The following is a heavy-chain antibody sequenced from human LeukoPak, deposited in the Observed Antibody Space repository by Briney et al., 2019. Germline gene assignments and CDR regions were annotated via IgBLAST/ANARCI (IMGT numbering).Heavy chain of an antibody. CDR2: IIPIFGTA. V-gene: IGHV1-69*13. CDR1: GGTFSSYA. Sequence: SVKVSCKASGGTFSSYALSWVRQAPGQGLEWMGGIIPIFGTANYAQKFQGRVTITADESTSTAYMELSSLRSEDTAVYYCARESEITFGGVIVSSPHDVWGQGTIVTVSS. D-gene: IGHD3-16*02. J-gene: IGHJ3*01. CDR3: ARESEITFGGVIVSSPHDV.